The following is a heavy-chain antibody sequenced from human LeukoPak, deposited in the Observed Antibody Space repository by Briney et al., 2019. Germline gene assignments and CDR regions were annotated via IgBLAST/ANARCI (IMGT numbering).Heavy chain of an antibody. CDR2: INHSGST. CDR3: ARGARGYSYGSIDNWFDP. D-gene: IGHD5-18*01. Sequence: RSSETLSLTCAVYGGSFSGYYWSWIRQPPGKGLEWIGEINHSGSTNYNPSLKSRVTISVDTSKNQFSLKLSSVTAGDTAVYYCARGARGYSYGSIDNWFDPWGQGTLVTVSS. CDR1: GGSFSGYY. J-gene: IGHJ5*02. V-gene: IGHV4-34*01.